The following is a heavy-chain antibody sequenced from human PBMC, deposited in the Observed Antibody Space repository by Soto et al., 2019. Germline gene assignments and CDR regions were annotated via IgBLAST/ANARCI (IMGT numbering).Heavy chain of an antibody. CDR1: GFTFSSYA. CDR3: AKDLRIAVAGNGGYYGMDV. CDR2: ISGSGGST. D-gene: IGHD6-19*01. V-gene: IGHV3-23*01. Sequence: EVQLLESGGGLVQPGGSLRLSCAASGFTFSSYAMSWVRQAPGKGLEWVSAISGSGGSTYYADSVKGRFTISRDNSKNTLYLQMNSLRAEDTAVYYCAKDLRIAVAGNGGYYGMDVWGQGTTVTVSS. J-gene: IGHJ6*02.